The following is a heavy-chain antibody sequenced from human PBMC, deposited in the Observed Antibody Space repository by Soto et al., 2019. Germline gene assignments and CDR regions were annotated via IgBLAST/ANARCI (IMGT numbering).Heavy chain of an antibody. CDR2: INHSGST. D-gene: IGHD3-10*01. CDR3: AKSPKWFGELFNWFDP. J-gene: IGHJ5*02. Sequence: PSETLSLTCAVYGGSFSGYYWSWIRQPPGKGLEWIGEINHSGSTNYNPSLKSRVTISVDTSKNQFSLKLSSVTAEDTAVYYCAKSPKWFGELFNWFDPWGQGTLVTVSS. CDR1: GGSFSGYY. V-gene: IGHV4-34*01.